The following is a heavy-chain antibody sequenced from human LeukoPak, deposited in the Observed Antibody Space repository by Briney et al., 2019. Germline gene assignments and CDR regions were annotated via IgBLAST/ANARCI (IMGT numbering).Heavy chain of an antibody. CDR3: ASLKLVDTAMVNWYFDL. V-gene: IGHV1-69*05. J-gene: IGHJ2*01. D-gene: IGHD5-18*01. CDR1: GGTFSSYA. CDR2: IIPIFGTA. Sequence: EASVKVSCKASGGTFSSYAISWVRQAPGQGLEWMGRIIPIFGTANYAQKFQGRVTITTDESTSTAYMELSSLRSEDTAVYYCASLKLVDTAMVNWYFDLWGRGTLVTGSS.